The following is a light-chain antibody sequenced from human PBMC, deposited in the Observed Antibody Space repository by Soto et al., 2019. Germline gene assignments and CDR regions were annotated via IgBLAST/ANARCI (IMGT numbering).Light chain of an antibody. CDR1: SSDIGAFNH. J-gene: IGLJ1*01. CDR3: SSYTSSSSYV. Sequence: QSALTQPASVSDSPGQSITISCIGTSSDIGAFNHVSWHQQHPGKAPKLIIYDVINRPSGVSNRFSGSKTGNTASLIISGLQAEDEADYYCSSYTSSSSYVFGYGTKSPS. V-gene: IGLV2-14*03. CDR2: DVI.